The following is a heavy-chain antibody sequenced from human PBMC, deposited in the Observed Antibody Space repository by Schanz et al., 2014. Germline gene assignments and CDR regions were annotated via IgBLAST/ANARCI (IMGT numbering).Heavy chain of an antibody. J-gene: IGHJ6*02. V-gene: IGHV3-23*04. CDR1: GFTFGNFF. Sequence: VQLVESGGGVVQPGGSLRLSCAASGFTFGNFFMSWVRQAPGKGLEWVSAISGSGGSTYYADSVKGRFTISRDNSKNTLYLQMNSLRAEDTAVYYCARGYSSSMDVWGQGTTVTVSS. CDR2: ISGSGGST. D-gene: IGHD6-6*01. CDR3: ARGYSSSMDV.